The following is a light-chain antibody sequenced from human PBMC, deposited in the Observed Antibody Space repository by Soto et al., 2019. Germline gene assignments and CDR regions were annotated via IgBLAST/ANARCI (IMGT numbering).Light chain of an antibody. Sequence: QSALTQPASVSGSPGQSITISCTGNSSDVGSYNLVSWCQQHPGKAPKLMIYEGSKRPSGVSNRFSGSKSGNTASLTISGLQAEDEADYYCCSYAGSGTWVFGGGTKLTVL. V-gene: IGLV2-23*01. J-gene: IGLJ3*02. CDR2: EGS. CDR1: SSDVGSYNL. CDR3: CSYAGSGTWV.